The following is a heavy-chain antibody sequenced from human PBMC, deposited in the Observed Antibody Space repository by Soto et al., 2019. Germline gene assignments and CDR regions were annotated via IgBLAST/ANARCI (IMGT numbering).Heavy chain of an antibody. V-gene: IGHV4-59*01. Sequence: SETLSLTCTVSGGSISSYYWSWIRQPPGKGLEWIGYIYYSGSTNYNPSLKSRVTISVDTSKNQFSLKLSSVTAADTAVYYCARDFGFGEFNDAFDIWGQGTMVTVSS. CDR3: ARDFGFGEFNDAFDI. D-gene: IGHD3-10*01. J-gene: IGHJ3*02. CDR2: IYYSGST. CDR1: GGSISSYY.